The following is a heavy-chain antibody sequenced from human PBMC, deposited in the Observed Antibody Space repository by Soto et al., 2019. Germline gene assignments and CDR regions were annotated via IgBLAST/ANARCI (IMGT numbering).Heavy chain of an antibody. V-gene: IGHV3-9*01. D-gene: IGHD6-25*01. CDR2: INWNSGSV. CDR3: AKDPHSRARVGYFDS. Sequence: EVQLVEAGGGLVQPGRALRLSCAASGFNFDDYAMHWVRQAPGKGLEWVSGINWNSGSVGYADPVKGRITISRDNARNCIYLQLKSMKRDDTAIYFCAKDPHSRARVGYFDSWGQGTLVGVSS. CDR1: GFNFDDYA. J-gene: IGHJ4*02.